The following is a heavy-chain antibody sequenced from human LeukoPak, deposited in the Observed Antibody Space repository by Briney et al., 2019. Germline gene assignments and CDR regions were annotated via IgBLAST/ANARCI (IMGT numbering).Heavy chain of an antibody. V-gene: IGHV1-46*01. D-gene: IGHD3-16*01. Sequence: ASVKVSCKASGYTFTNYYIHWVRQAPGQGLEWTGIINPNGGSASYAQKFQGRVTLTRDTSTSTVYMKLTSLRSEDTAIYYCAREGPYSDSARSRFDYWGQGTLVTVSS. CDR2: INPNGGSA. J-gene: IGHJ4*02. CDR1: GYTFTNYY. CDR3: AREGPYSDSARSRFDY.